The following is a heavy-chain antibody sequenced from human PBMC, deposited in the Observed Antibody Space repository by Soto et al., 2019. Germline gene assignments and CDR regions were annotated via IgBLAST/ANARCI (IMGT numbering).Heavy chain of an antibody. D-gene: IGHD6-13*01. J-gene: IGHJ4*02. V-gene: IGHV3-64*01. CDR3: ARGSVPDLISIAAVLDY. Sequence: GGSLRLSCAASGFTFSSYAMHWVRQAPGKGLEKVSAISSNGGSTYYANSVKGRFTISRDNSKNTLYLQMGSLRAEDMAVYYCARGSVPDLISIAAVLDYWGQGTLVTVSS. CDR2: ISSNGGST. CDR1: GFTFSSYA.